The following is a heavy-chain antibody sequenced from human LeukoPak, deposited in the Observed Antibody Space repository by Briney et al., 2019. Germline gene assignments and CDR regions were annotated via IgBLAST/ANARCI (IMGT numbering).Heavy chain of an antibody. D-gene: IGHD1-26*01. CDR2: IYTSGST. Sequence: SETLSLTCTVSGGSISSYYWSWIRQPAGKGLEWIGRIYTSGSTNYNPSLKSRVTMSVDTSKNQFSLKLSSVTAADTAVYYCARASPYSGSSRFPYYYYMDVWGKGTTVTVSS. CDR3: ARASPYSGSSRFPYYYYMDV. V-gene: IGHV4-4*07. J-gene: IGHJ6*03. CDR1: GGSISSYY.